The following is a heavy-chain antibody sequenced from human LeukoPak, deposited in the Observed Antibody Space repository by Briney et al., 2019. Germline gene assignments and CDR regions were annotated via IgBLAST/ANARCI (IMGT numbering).Heavy chain of an antibody. Sequence: SETLSLTCTVSGGSISSYYWSWIRQPPGQGLEWIGYIYYSGSTNYNPSLKSRVTISLDTSKNQFSLKLTSVTAADTAVYYCARGVTSPLDAFDIWGQGTTVTVSS. J-gene: IGHJ3*02. CDR3: ARGVTSPLDAFDI. V-gene: IGHV4-59*08. CDR1: GGSISSYY. CDR2: IYYSGST. D-gene: IGHD1-26*01.